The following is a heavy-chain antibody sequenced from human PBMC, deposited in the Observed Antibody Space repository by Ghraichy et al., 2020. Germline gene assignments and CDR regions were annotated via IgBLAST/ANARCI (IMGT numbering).Heavy chain of an antibody. V-gene: IGHV4-30-4*07. CDR1: GGSISSGGYS. Sequence: LRLSCAVSGGSISSGGYSWSWIRQPPGKGLEWIGYIYYSGSTYYNPSLKSRVTISVDTSKNQFSLKLSSVTAADTAVYYCARDYYGSGSYSDYYYYYGMDVWGQGTTVTVSS. J-gene: IGHJ6*02. CDR2: IYYSGST. D-gene: IGHD3-10*01. CDR3: ARDYYGSGSYSDYYYYYGMDV.